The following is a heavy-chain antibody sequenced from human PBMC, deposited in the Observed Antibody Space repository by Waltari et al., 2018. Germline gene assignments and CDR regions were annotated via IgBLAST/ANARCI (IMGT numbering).Heavy chain of an antibody. CDR3: AKDLNYDFWSGYPNWFDP. V-gene: IGHV3-23*01. Sequence: LLESGGGLVQPGGSLRLSCAASGFTFSSYAMSWVRQAPGKGLEWVSAISGSGGSTYYADSVKGRFTISRDNSKNTLYLQMNSLRAEDTAVYYCAKDLNYDFWSGYPNWFDPWGQGTLVTVSS. J-gene: IGHJ5*02. D-gene: IGHD3-3*01. CDR1: GFTFSSYA. CDR2: ISGSGGST.